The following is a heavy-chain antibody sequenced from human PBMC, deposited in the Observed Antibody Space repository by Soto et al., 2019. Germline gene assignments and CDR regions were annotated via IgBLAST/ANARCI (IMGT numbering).Heavy chain of an antibody. V-gene: IGHV4-34*01. CDR2: INESGTT. CDR1: GGSFRGYY. CDR3: ARCGGAYYGFAFDI. Sequence: SETLSLTCAVTGGSFRGYYWNWMRQPPGKGLEWIGEINESGTTNYNPQLKSRVTISLDTSKKQSALTLSPVPAADRVVYYGARCGGAYYGFAFDIWGRGTAVTVSS. J-gene: IGHJ3*02. D-gene: IGHD3-3*01.